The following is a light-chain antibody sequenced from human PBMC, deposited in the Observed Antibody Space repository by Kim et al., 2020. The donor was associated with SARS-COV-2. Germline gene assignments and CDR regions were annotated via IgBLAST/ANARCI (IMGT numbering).Light chain of an antibody. Sequence: GQSITIACTRTSSDVGGSNSVSWYQQHPGKAPNIMIYDVSKRPSGVSNRFSGSKSGNTASLTISGLQSEDEADYYCSSYTSSSTFVFGTGTKVTVL. V-gene: IGLV2-14*04. CDR2: DVS. CDR3: SSYTSSSTFV. J-gene: IGLJ1*01. CDR1: SSDVGGSNS.